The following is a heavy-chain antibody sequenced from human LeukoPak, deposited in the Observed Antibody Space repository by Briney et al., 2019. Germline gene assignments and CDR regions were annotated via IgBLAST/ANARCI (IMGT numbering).Heavy chain of an antibody. D-gene: IGHD3-22*01. CDR2: INPNSGGT. J-gene: IGHJ4*02. CDR1: GYTFTGYY. Sequence: ASVKVSCKASGYTFTGYYMHWVRQAPGQGLEWMGWINPNSGGTNSAQKFQGRVTMTRDTSISTAYMELSRLRSDDTAVYYCARRGGIYYDSSGYCDYWGQGTLVTVSS. CDR3: ARRGGIYYDSSGYCDY. V-gene: IGHV1-2*02.